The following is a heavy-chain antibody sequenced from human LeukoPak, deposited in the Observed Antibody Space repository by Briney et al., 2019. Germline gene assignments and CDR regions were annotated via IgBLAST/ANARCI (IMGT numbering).Heavy chain of an antibody. D-gene: IGHD3-10*01. V-gene: IGHV4-38-2*02. Sequence: SETLSLTCTVSGYSISSGYYWGWIRQPPGKGLEWIGSIYHSGSTNYNPSLKSRVTMSVDTSKNQFSLKLSSVTAADTAVYYCARDNNYYGSGSYHDYWGQGTLVTVSS. CDR3: ARDNNYYGSGSYHDY. CDR2: IYHSGST. CDR1: GYSISSGYY. J-gene: IGHJ4*02.